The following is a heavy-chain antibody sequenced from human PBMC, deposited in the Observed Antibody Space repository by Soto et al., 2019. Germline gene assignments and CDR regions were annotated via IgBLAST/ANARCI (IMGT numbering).Heavy chain of an antibody. J-gene: IGHJ3*02. CDR3: ASLPRKMACIGSFAFGI. V-gene: IGHV1-69*12. CDR1: GGTFSSYA. D-gene: IGHD2-15*01. Sequence: QVQLVQSGAEVKKPGSSVKVSCKASGGTFSSYAISWVRQAPGQGLEWMGGIIPIFGTANYAQKFQGRVTITADESTSTAYMELRGLRSEDTAVYYCASLPRKMACIGSFAFGIWGQGTMVTVSS. CDR2: IIPIFGTA.